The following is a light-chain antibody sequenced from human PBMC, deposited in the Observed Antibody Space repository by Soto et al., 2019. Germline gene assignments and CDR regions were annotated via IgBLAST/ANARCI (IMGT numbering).Light chain of an antibody. Sequence: EIVLTQSPATLSLSPGERATLSCRASQSVSSYLAWYQQKPGQAPRLLIYDASNRATGIPARFSGSGSGTDFTLTISSLEPEEFAVYYCKQSSNGTPLPVDQGTRLETK. CDR3: KQSSNGTPLP. CDR2: DAS. CDR1: QSVSSY. V-gene: IGKV3-11*01. J-gene: IGKJ5*01.